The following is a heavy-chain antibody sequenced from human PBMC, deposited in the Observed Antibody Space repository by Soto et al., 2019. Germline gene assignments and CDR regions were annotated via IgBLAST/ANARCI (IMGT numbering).Heavy chain of an antibody. CDR1: GFTFSSYA. V-gene: IGHV3-23*01. J-gene: IGHJ5*02. Sequence: HLGGSLRLSCAASGFTFSSYAMSWVRQAPGKGLEWVSAISGSGGSTYYADSVKGRFTISRDNSKNTLYLQMNSLRAEDTAVYYCAKDFAYDSSGYYGDPWGQGTLVTVSS. CDR3: AKDFAYDSSGYYGDP. CDR2: ISGSGGST. D-gene: IGHD3-22*01.